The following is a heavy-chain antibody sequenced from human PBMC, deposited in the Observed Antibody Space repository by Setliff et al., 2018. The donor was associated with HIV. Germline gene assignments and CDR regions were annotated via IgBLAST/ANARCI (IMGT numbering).Heavy chain of an antibody. V-gene: IGHV1-69*04. J-gene: IGHJ5*02. Sequence: GASVKVSCKASRSTFNSHTINWVRQAPGQGLDWMGRIIPILGVANYAQRFQGKVTITADKSTSTAYMELTSLRFDDSAVYFCAKEQEIGSYLDPWGQGTLVTVSS. D-gene: IGHD2-2*02. CDR2: IIPILGVA. CDR3: AKEQEIGSYLDP. CDR1: RSTFNSHT.